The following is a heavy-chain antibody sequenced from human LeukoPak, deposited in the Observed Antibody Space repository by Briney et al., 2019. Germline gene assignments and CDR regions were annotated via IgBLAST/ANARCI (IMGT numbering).Heavy chain of an antibody. J-gene: IGHJ5*02. CDR2: INTNTGNP. V-gene: IGHV7-4-1*02. D-gene: IGHD3-3*01. Sequence: ASVKVSCKASGYTFTAYYIHWVRQAPGQGLESMGWINTNTGNPTYAQGFTGRFVFSLDTSVSTAYLQISSLKAEVTAVYYCARDNPTIFGVVTTNWFDPWGQGALVTVSS. CDR1: GYTFTAYY. CDR3: ARDNPTIFGVVTTNWFDP.